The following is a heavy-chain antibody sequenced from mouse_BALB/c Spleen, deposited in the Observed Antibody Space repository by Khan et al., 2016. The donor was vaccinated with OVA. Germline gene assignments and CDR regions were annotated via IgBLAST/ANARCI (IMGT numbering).Heavy chain of an antibody. V-gene: IGHV2-2*02. CDR1: GFSLTNYG. CDR3: ARNRVGYFDV. CDR2: IWSGGNT. D-gene: IGHD1-3*01. Sequence: QVQLKQSGPGLVQPSQSLSITCTVSGFSLTNYGVHWVRQSPGKGLEWLGVIWSGGNTDYNVTFISRLSISKDNSKSQVFFKMNSLQTNDTAIFXCARNRVGYFDVWGAGTTVTVSS. J-gene: IGHJ1*01.